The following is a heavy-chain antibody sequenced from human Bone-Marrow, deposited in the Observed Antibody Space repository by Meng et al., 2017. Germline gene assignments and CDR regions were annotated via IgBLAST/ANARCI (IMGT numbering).Heavy chain of an antibody. CDR1: GGSFSGYY. CDR2: INHSRST. CDR3: ARGCPYSSSWYSIWYYYYGMDV. J-gene: IGHJ6*02. D-gene: IGHD6-13*01. V-gene: IGHV4-34*01. Sequence: GSLRLSCAVYGGSFSGYYWSWIRQPPGKGLEWIGEINHSRSTNYNPSLKSRVTISVDTSKNQFSLKLSSVTAADTAVYYCARGCPYSSSWYSIWYYYYGMDVWGQGTTVTVSS.